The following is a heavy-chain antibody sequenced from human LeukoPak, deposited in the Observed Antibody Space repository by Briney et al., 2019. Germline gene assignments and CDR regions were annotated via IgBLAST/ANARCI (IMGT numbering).Heavy chain of an antibody. J-gene: IGHJ4*02. CDR2: ISYDGSNK. Sequence: PGGSLRLSCAASGFTFSSYGMHWVRQAPGEGLEWVAVISYDGSNKYYADSVRGRFTISRDNSKNTLYLQMNSLRAEDTAVYYCAKDLYDILTGIFLGIDYWGQGTLVTVSS. CDR3: AKDLYDILTGIFLGIDY. V-gene: IGHV3-30*18. D-gene: IGHD3-9*01. CDR1: GFTFSSYG.